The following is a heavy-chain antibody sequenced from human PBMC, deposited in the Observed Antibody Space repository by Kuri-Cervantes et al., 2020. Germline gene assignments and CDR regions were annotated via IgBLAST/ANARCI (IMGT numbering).Heavy chain of an antibody. CDR2: ISYDGSNK. V-gene: IGHV3-30-3*01. D-gene: IGHD5-18*01. CDR1: GFTFSSYA. Sequence: GGSLRLSCAASGFTFSSYAMHGVRQAPGKGLEWVAVISYDGSNKYYADSVKGRFTISRDNSKNTLYLQMNSLRAEDTAVYYCARDHTATPPRSREYYYYGMDVWGQGTRSPSP. J-gene: IGHJ6*02. CDR3: ARDHTATPPRSREYYYYGMDV.